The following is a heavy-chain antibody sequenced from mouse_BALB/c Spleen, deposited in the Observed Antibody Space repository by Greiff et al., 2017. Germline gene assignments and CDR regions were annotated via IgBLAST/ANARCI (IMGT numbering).Heavy chain of an antibody. D-gene: IGHD1-1*01. J-gene: IGHJ1*01. CDR2: ISYSGST. CDR1: GYSITSDYA. Sequence: ESGPGLVKPSQSLSLTCTVTGYSITSDYAWNWIRQFPGNKLEWMGYISYSGSTSYNPSLKSRISITRDTSKNQFFLQLNSVTTEDTATYYCAGYYYGSSYEEGYWYFDVWGAGTTVTVSS. CDR3: AGYYYGSSYEEGYWYFDV. V-gene: IGHV3-2*02.